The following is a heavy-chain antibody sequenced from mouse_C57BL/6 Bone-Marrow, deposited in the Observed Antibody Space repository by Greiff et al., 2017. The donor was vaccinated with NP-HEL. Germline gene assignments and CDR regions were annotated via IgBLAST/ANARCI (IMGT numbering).Heavy chain of an antibody. Sequence: EVQVVESGGGLVKPGGSLKLSCAASGFTFSSYAMSWVRQTPEKRLEWVATISDGGSYTYYPDNVKGRFTISRDNAKNNLYLQMSHLKSEDTAMYYCARGLRIWYFDVWGTGTTVTVSS. CDR1: GFTFSSYA. J-gene: IGHJ1*03. D-gene: IGHD1-1*01. CDR2: ISDGGSYT. CDR3: ARGLRIWYFDV. V-gene: IGHV5-4*01.